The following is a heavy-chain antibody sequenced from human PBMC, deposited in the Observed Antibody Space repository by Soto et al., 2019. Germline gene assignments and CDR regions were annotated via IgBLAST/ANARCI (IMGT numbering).Heavy chain of an antibody. J-gene: IGHJ6*02. D-gene: IGHD6-19*01. CDR3: AVPAASVAGASGSYYYYGMDV. CDR1: GGSISSSSYY. V-gene: IGHV4-39*01. Sequence: KPSETLSLTCTVSGGSISSSSYYWGWIRQPPGKGLEWIGYIYYSGSPYYNPSLKGRVTISVDTSKNQFSLKLSSVTAADTAVYYSAVPAASVAGASGSYYYYGMDVWGQGTTVTVS. CDR2: IYYSGSP.